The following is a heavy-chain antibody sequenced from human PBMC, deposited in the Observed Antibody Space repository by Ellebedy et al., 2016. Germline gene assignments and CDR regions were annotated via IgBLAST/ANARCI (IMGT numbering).Heavy chain of an antibody. CDR2: IEEDGSHR. CDR3: ASIHTSSWYSRGY. V-gene: IGHV3-7*01. Sequence: GGSLRLSXAASGSTLTTYWMTWVRQAPGKGLEWVANIEEDGSHRYYVDSVKGRFTISRDNVKNSLDLQMNGLRAEDTAVYYCASIHTSSWYSRGYWGQGTLVTVSS. CDR1: GSTLTTYW. D-gene: IGHD6-13*01. J-gene: IGHJ4*02.